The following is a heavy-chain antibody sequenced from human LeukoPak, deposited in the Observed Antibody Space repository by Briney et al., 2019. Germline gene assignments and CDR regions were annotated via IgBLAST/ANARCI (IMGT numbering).Heavy chain of an antibody. Sequence: PGRSLRLSCAASGFTFDACAMHWVRQAPGKGLEWVSGISWNSGSIGYADSVKGRFTISRDNAKNSLYLQMNSLRAEDTALYYCAMSGTYSSPSGYLDSWGQGTLVTVSS. CDR1: GFTFDACA. J-gene: IGHJ4*02. D-gene: IGHD6-6*01. CDR3: AMSGTYSSPSGYLDS. CDR2: ISWNSGSI. V-gene: IGHV3-9*01.